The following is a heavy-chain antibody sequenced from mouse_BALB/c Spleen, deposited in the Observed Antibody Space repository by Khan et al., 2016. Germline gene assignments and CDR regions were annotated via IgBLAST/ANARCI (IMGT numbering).Heavy chain of an antibody. Sequence: QVQLQQPGAELVKPGASVKMSCKASGYTFTSYNMHWVKQTPGQGLEWIGAIYPGNGDTSYNQKFKGKATLTADKSSSTAYMQLCSLTSEYSAVDYCARDGGNSAWLSYWGQETLVTISA. V-gene: IGHV1-12*01. CDR1: GYTFTSYN. J-gene: IGHJ3*01. CDR2: IYPGNGDT. D-gene: IGHD2-1*01. CDR3: ARDGGNSAWLSY.